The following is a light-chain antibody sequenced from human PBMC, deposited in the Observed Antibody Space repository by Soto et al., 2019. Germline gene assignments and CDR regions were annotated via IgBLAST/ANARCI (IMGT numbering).Light chain of an antibody. CDR2: GVS. CDR3: QQTDSPPYT. Sequence: DIQMTQSPSSLSASVGDRVTITCRPSQRISSRLNWYQKKPGKAPKVLIYGVSSLQNRVPSRFSGSGSGTDFPLTISSLQPEDIETYYCQQTDSPPYTFGQGTTLDIK. V-gene: IGKV1-39*01. J-gene: IGKJ2*01. CDR1: QRISSR.